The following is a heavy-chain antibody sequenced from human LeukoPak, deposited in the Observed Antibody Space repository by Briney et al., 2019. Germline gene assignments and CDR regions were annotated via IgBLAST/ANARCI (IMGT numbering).Heavy chain of an antibody. J-gene: IGHJ4*02. CDR1: GYTFTRYG. CDR2: VSAYNGNT. V-gene: IGHV1-18*01. CDR3: ARGLASTQYCDDSSGIWTDY. Sequence: EASVKVSCKASGYTFTRYGISWVRQAPGQGLECMGWVSAYNGNTNYAQKLQGRVTMTTDTSTSTAYMELRSLRSDDTAVYYCARGLASTQYCDDSSGIWTDYRGQGPVVTVSS. D-gene: IGHD3-22*01.